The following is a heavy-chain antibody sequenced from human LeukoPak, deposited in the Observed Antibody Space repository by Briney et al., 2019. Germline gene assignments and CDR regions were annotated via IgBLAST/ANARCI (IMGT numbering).Heavy chain of an antibody. CDR3: AKAELVGAAGAVGY. Sequence: PGGSLRLSCVASGFTFSSYAMSWVRQAPGKGLEWVSVISGSGGSTYYADSVKGRFSISRDNSKNTLYLQMNSLRAEDTAVYYCAKAELVGAAGAVGYWGQGTLVTVSS. D-gene: IGHD2-15*01. V-gene: IGHV3-23*01. CDR2: ISGSGGST. CDR1: GFTFSSYA. J-gene: IGHJ4*02.